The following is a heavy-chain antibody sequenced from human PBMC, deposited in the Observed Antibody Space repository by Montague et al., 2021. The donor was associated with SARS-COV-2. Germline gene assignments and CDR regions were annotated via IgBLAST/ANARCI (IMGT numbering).Heavy chain of an antibody. Sequence: SETLSLTCTVSGDSVRSGNSYWNWVRQPPGKGLEWVGYISYSGSTNYSPSLKSRVTISVDTSKNQLSPKVISATAADTAVYYCAGIGYGSVGYYYIYPDWGQGTLVTVSS. CDR2: ISYSGST. CDR1: GDSVRSGNSY. J-gene: IGHJ1*01. CDR3: AGIGYGSVGYYYIYPD. V-gene: IGHV4-61*01. D-gene: IGHD3-22*01.